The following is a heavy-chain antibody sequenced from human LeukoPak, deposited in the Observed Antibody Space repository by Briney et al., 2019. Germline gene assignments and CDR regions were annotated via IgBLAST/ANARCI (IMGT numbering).Heavy chain of an antibody. CDR3: ASPYSSSWYYFDY. CDR1: GFTFSSYG. Sequence: GGSLRLSCAASGFTFSSYGIHWVRQAPGKGLEWVAVIWYDGSHENYADSVKGRFTISRDNSKNTLYLQMNSLRAEDTAVYYCASPYSSSWYYFDYWGQGTLVTVSS. J-gene: IGHJ4*02. D-gene: IGHD6-13*01. CDR2: IWYDGSHE. V-gene: IGHV3-33*01.